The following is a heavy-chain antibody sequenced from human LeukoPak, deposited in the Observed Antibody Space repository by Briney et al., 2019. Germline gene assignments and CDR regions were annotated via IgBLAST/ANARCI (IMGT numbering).Heavy chain of an antibody. CDR2: ISSSGLNT. J-gene: IGHJ4*02. Sequence: PGGSLRLSCAASGFNFGDAAITWVRQVPGKGLQWVSLISSSGLNTYYADSVKGRFALSRDNSKNTLDLQMNSLRADDTAVSYCVKDIQCSYWGQGTPVIVSS. D-gene: IGHD2-21*01. CDR3: VKDIQCSY. CDR1: GFNFGDAA. V-gene: IGHV3-23*01.